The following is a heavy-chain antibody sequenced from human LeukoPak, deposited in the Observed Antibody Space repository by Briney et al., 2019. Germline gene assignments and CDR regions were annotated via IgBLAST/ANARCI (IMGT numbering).Heavy chain of an antibody. CDR3: ATTSSGYADYFDC. CDR2: ISYDGSNK. Sequence: PGRSLRLSCAASGFTFSSYGMHWVRQAPGKGLEWVAVISYDGSNKYYADSVKGRFTISRDHAKNSLYLQLNSLRTDDTAVYYCATTSSGYADYFDCWGQGTLVTVSS. CDR1: GFTFSSYG. J-gene: IGHJ4*02. V-gene: IGHV3-30*03. D-gene: IGHD5-12*01.